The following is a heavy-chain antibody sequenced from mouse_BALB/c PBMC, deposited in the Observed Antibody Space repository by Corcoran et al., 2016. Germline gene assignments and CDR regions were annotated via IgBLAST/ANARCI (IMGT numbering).Heavy chain of an antibody. Sequence: EVLLQQSGPELVKPGASVKITCKASGYTFTDYNMDWVKQSHGKSLEWIGDINPRSRGTIYNQTFEGRATLTVDRSSSTAYMELRSLTSEDTAVYYWARWGITTFAYWGQGTTVTVSA. V-gene: IGHV1-18*01. CDR2: INPRSRGT. D-gene: IGHD1-1*01. J-gene: IGHJ2*01. CDR3: ARWGITTFAY. CDR1: GYTFTDYN.